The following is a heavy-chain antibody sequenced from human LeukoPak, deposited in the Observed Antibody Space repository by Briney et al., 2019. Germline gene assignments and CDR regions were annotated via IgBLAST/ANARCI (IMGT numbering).Heavy chain of an antibody. V-gene: IGHV3-9*01. CDR2: ISWNSGSI. Sequence: PGRSLRLSCAASGFTFHDYAMHWVRHAPGKGLEWVSGISWNSGSIGYADSVKGRFTISRDNAKNSLYLQMSSLRAEDTALYYCAKDPFDYWGQGTLVTVSS. CDR1: GFTFHDYA. J-gene: IGHJ4*02. CDR3: AKDPFDY.